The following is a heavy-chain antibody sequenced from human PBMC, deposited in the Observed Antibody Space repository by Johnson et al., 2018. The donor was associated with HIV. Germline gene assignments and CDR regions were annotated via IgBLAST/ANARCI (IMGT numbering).Heavy chain of an antibody. J-gene: IGHJ3*02. CDR3: ARYSGAFDI. V-gene: IGHV3-30*04. CDR2: ISYDGSNK. CDR1: GFTFSSYA. Sequence: QVQLVESGGGLVQPGGSLRLSCAASGFTFSSYAMHWVRQAPGKGLEWVAVISYDGSNKYYADPVKGRFTISRDNSKNTLYLQMNSLRAEDTAVYYCARYSGAFDIWGQGTMVTVSS. D-gene: IGHD2-21*01.